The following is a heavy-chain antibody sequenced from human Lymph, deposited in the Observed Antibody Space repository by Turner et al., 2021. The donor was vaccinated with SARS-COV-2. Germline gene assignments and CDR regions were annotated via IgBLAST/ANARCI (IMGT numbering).Heavy chain of an antibody. CDR1: GFTFSTYA. V-gene: IGHV3-30*04. Sequence: QVQLVESGGGVVQPGSSLDLSCPASGFTFSTYAIHWVRQAPGKGLEWVAVISYDGFNKYYSDSVKGQFTISRDNSKNTLYLQMSSLRAEDTAVYYCARGSGSYLSAFDIWGQGTMVTVSS. CDR3: ARGSGSYLSAFDI. J-gene: IGHJ3*02. D-gene: IGHD1-26*01. CDR2: ISYDGFNK.